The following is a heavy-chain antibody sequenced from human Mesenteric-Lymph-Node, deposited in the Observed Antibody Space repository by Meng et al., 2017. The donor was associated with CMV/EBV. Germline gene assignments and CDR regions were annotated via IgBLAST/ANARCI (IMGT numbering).Heavy chain of an antibody. V-gene: IGHV3-21*06. J-gene: IGHJ4*02. CDR2: ISSSSSYI. Sequence: GESLKISCAASGFTFSSYSMNWVRQAPGKGLEWVSSISSSSSYIYYADSVKGRFTISRDNAKGSLYLQMNSLRAEDTAVYYCARVGRLAGYDVVPDKWGQGTLVTVSS. CDR1: GFTFSSYS. D-gene: IGHD5-12*01. CDR3: ARVGRLAGYDVVPDK.